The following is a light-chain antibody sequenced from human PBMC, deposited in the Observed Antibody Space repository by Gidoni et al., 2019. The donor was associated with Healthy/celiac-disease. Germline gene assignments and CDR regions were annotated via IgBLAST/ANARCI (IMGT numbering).Light chain of an antibody. CDR3: QQSYSTPPIT. Sequence: IQMTQSPSSLSASVGDRVTITCRASQSISSYLNWYQQKPGKAPKLLIYAASSLQSVVPSRFSGSGSGTDFNLTISSLQPEDFATYYCQQSYSTPPITFGQGTRLEIK. CDR2: AAS. V-gene: IGKV1-39*01. CDR1: QSISSY. J-gene: IGKJ5*01.